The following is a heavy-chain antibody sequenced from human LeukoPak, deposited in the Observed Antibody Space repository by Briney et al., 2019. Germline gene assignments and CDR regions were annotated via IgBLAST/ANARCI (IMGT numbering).Heavy chain of an antibody. D-gene: IGHD6-13*01. CDR2: IYTSGST. J-gene: IGHJ5*02. CDR3: ARGSRLAAAGSSWSDP. Sequence: SETLSLTCTVSGGSISSGGYYWSWIRQPAGKGLEWIGRIYTSGSTNYNPSLKSRVTMSVDTSKNQFSLKLSSVTAADTAVYYCARGSRLAAAGSSWSDPWGQGTLVTVSS. V-gene: IGHV4-61*02. CDR1: GGSISSGGYY.